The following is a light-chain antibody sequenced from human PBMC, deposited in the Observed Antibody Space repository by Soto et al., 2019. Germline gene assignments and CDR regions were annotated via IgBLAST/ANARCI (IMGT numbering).Light chain of an antibody. CDR3: QQYNSYSWT. CDR2: DAS. V-gene: IGKV1-5*01. CDR1: QRISSW. Sequence: DIQMTKSHSTLSASVGDRVTIPCRASQRISSWLAWYQQKPGKAPKLLIYDASSLESGVPSRFSGSGSGTEFTLTISSLQPDDFATYYCQQYNSYSWTFGQGTKVDIK. J-gene: IGKJ1*01.